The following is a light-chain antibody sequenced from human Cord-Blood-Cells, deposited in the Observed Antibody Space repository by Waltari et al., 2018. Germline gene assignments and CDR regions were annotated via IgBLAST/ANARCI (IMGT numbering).Light chain of an antibody. V-gene: IGKV1-33*01. J-gene: IGKJ4*01. CDR1: QDISNN. CDR3: QQYDNLPPLT. Sequence: DIQMTQYPSYLSASVGDRVTITCQASQDISNNLNCSQHKPGKAPKLLICDASNLETGVPSRFSGSGSGTDFTFTISSLQPEDIATYYCQQYDNLPPLTFGGGTKVEIK. CDR2: DAS.